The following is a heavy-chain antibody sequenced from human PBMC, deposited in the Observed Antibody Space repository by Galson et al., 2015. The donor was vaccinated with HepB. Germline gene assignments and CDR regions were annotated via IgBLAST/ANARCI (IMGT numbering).Heavy chain of an antibody. CDR1: GGPTSSGGYS. D-gene: IGHD1-26*01. CDR2: IFYSGST. CDR3: ARGLAGATLPHPIYYYGMDV. Sequence: PLSLTCTASGGPTSSGGYSWRWLRQHPGRGLEWIGYIFYSGSTYYNPSLKSRVTISVDTSKNQFSLKLSSVTAADTAVYYCARGLAGATLPHPIYYYGMDVWGQGTTVTVSS. V-gene: IGHV4-31*03. J-gene: IGHJ6*02.